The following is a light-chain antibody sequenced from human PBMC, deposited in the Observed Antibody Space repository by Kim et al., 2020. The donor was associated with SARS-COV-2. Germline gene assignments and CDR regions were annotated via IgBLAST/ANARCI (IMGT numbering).Light chain of an antibody. CDR3: NSRDRSGYPL. CDR1: SLRNYY. CDR2: GKN. V-gene: IGLV3-19*01. J-gene: IGLJ2*01. Sequence: SSELTQDPAVSVALGQTVRITCQGDSLRNYYASWYQQKPGQAPVLVIFGKNKRPSGIPDRFSGSSSGNTASLTIPGAQAEDEADYYCNSRDRSGYPLFGGGTQLTVL.